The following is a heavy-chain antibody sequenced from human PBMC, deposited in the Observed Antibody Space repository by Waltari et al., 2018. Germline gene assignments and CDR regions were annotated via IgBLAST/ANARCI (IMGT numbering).Heavy chain of an antibody. Sequence: VQLQQSGPGLVKPSQTLSPTCPIPGDSVSNNGVAWNWVRQSPSRGLEWLGRTYYMSKWYNDYAVSVKSRITINPETSKNQVSLQLNSVTPDDTAVYYCTRAAGRRFDYWGQGTAVTVSS. CDR2: TYYMSKWYN. V-gene: IGHV6-1*01. CDR1: GDSVSNNGVA. J-gene: IGHJ4*02. CDR3: TRAAGRRFDY.